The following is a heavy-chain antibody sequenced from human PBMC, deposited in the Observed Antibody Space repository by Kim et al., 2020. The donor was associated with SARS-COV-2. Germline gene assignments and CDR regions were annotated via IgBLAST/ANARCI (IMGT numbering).Heavy chain of an antibody. CDR3: ASGGLGYCSSTSCRGDYFDY. V-gene: IGHV1-2*02. D-gene: IGHD2-2*01. CDR1: GYTFTGYY. Sequence: ASVKVSCKASGYTFTGYYMHWVRQAPGQGLEWMGWINPNSGGTNYAQKFQGRVTMTRDTSISTAYMELSRLRSDDTAVYYCASGGLGYCSSTSCRGDYFDYWGQRTLVTVSS. CDR2: INPNSGGT. J-gene: IGHJ4*02.